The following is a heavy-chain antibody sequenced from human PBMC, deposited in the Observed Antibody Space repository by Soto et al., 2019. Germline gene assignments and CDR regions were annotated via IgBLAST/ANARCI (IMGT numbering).Heavy chain of an antibody. J-gene: IGHJ6*02. D-gene: IGHD4-4*01. CDR1: GGSISSGGYY. CDR2: IYYSGST. Sequence: SETLSLTCTVSGGSISSGGYYWSWIRQHPGKGMEWIGYIYYSGSTYYNPSLKSRVTISVDTSKNQFSLKLSSVTAADTAVYYCARXSAGATVKLLKGSGMDVWGLGTTVTVSS. CDR3: ARXSAGATVKLLKGSGMDV. V-gene: IGHV4-31*03.